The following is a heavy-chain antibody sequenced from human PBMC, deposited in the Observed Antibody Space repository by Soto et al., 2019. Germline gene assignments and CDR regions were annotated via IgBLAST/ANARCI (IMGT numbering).Heavy chain of an antibody. CDR2: FDPEDGET. CDR1: GYTLTEVS. V-gene: IGHV1-24*01. J-gene: IGHJ4*02. CDR3: ATAGYSSGWTYYFDY. D-gene: IGHD6-19*01. Sequence: ASVKGSCKGSGYTLTEVSRHWVRQAPGKGLEWMGGFDPEDGETIYAQKFQGRVTMTEDTSTDTAYMELSSLRSEDTAVYYCATAGYSSGWTYYFDYWGQGTLVTVSS.